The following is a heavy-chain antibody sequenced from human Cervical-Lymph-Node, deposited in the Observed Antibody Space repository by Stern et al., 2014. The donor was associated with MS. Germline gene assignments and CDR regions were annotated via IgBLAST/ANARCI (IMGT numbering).Heavy chain of an antibody. CDR3: ARSHEYSTSSWMLGY. Sequence: VQLVQSGAEVKKPGESLKISCKGSGYSFTTYWIAWVRQMPGKGLEWMGIIHPGDSDIRYSPSFQGQVTISADKSISTAYLQWSSLKASDIAMYYCARSHEYSTSSWMLGYWGQGTLVTVSS. V-gene: IGHV5-51*03. CDR2: IHPGDSDI. J-gene: IGHJ4*02. D-gene: IGHD6-6*01. CDR1: GYSFTTYW.